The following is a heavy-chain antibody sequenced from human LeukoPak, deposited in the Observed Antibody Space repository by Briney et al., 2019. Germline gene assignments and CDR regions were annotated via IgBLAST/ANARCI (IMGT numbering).Heavy chain of an antibody. CDR3: ARTNFYYYGMDV. CDR1: GDSINSDDYY. CDR2: IYYSGNT. Sequence: SQTLSLTCAVSGDSINSDDYYWSWIRQPPGKGLECIGDIYYSGNTHYNPSLKSRVTISVDTSKNQFSLKLSSVTAADTAVYYCARTNFYYYGMDVWGQGTTVTVSS. J-gene: IGHJ6*02. V-gene: IGHV4-31*11.